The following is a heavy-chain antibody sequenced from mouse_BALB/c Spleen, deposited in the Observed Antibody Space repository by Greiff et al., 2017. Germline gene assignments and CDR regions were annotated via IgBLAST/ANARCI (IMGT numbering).Heavy chain of an antibody. Sequence: VQRVESGPGLVQPSQSLSITCTVSGFSLTSYGVHWVRQSPGKGLEWLGVIWSGGSTDYNAAFISRLSISKDNSKSQVFFKMNSLQANDTAIYYCARSYGNRAWFAYWGQGTLVTVSA. CDR3: ARSYGNRAWFAY. CDR2: IWSGGST. CDR1: GFSLTSYG. V-gene: IGHV2-2*02. J-gene: IGHJ3*01. D-gene: IGHD2-1*01.